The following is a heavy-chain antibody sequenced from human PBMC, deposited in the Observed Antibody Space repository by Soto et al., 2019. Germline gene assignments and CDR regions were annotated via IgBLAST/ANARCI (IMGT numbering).Heavy chain of an antibody. CDR3: ARLESGTFDRYFDY. CDR2: IDPGDSDT. V-gene: IGHV5-51*01. J-gene: IGHJ4*02. D-gene: IGHD3-3*01. Sequence: PGESLKISCQVSGYIFSNYWIGWVRQMPGKGLEWMGIIDPGDSDTRYSPSFQGQVTISVDKSISTAYLQWSSLKASDTAMYYCARLESGTFDRYFDYWGQGTLVTVSS. CDR1: GYIFSNYW.